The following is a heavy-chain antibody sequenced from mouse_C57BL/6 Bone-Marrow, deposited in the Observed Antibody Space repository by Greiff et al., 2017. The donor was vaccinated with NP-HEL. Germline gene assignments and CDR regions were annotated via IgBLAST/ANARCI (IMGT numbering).Heavy chain of an antibody. CDR1: GFNIKDDY. CDR2: IDPENGDT. Sequence: EVQLQQSGAELVRPGASVKLSCTASGFNIKDDYMHWVKQRPEQGLEWIGWIDPENGDTEYASKFQGKATITADTSSNTAYLQLSSLTSEDTAVYYCMIYYYGSSPAWFAYWGQGTLVTVSA. J-gene: IGHJ3*01. D-gene: IGHD1-1*01. CDR3: MIYYYGSSPAWFAY. V-gene: IGHV14-4*01.